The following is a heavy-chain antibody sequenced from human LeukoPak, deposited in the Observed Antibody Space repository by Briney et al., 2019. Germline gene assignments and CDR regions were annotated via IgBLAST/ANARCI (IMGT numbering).Heavy chain of an antibody. CDR2: ISYDGSNK. V-gene: IGHV3-30*18. D-gene: IGHD2-15*01. CDR1: AFTLSSYG. J-gene: IGHJ4*02. CDR3: AKRAVVVAAKFGNYFDY. Sequence: GGSLRLSCAASAFTLSSYGMHWVRQAPGKGLEWEAVISYDGSNKYYADSVKGRFTISRDNSKNTLYLQMNSLRAEDTAVYYCAKRAVVVAAKFGNYFDYWAQGTLVTVSS.